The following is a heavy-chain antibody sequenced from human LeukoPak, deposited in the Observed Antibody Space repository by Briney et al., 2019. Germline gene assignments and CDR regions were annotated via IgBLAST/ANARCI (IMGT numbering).Heavy chain of an antibody. CDR3: ARRPSAYAYVWGSLVAHYYFDY. CDR2: IYYSGST. J-gene: IGHJ4*02. D-gene: IGHD3-16*01. Sequence: PSETLSLTCTVSGGSITSYYWSWIRQPPGKGLEWIGYIYYSGSTNYNPSLKSRVTISVDTSNNEFSLKLSSVTAADTAVYYCARRPSAYAYVWGSLVAHYYFDYWGQGTLVTVSS. CDR1: GGSITSYY. V-gene: IGHV4-59*12.